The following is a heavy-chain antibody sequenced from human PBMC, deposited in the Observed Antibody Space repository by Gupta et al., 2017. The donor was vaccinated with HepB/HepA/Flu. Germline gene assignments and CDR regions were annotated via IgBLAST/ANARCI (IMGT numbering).Heavy chain of an antibody. V-gene: IGHV3-48*03. J-gene: IGHJ5*02. CDR1: GFTFSTYE. CDR3: ARLWGDYDDGGRFDP. CDR2: ISSSGSTT. Sequence: EVQLVQSGGGLAQPGGSLRLSCAASGFTFSTYEMNWVRQAPGKGLEWVSYISSSGSTTYYADSVKGRFTISRDNAKNSLYLQMNSLRAEDMAVYYCARLWGDYDDGGRFDPWGQGTLVTVSS. D-gene: IGHD4-17*01.